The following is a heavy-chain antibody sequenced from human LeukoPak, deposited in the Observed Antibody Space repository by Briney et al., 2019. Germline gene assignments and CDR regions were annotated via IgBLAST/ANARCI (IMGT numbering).Heavy chain of an antibody. CDR1: GYTFTSYY. J-gene: IGHJ4*02. CDR2: INPSGGST. D-gene: IGHD3-9*01. V-gene: IGHV1-46*01. CDR3: ARGPSYYDILTGWYYFDY. Sequence: ASVKVSCKASGYTFTSYYMHWVRQAPGQGLEWMGIINPSGGSTSYAQKFQGRVTMTRDTSTSTVYMELSSLRSEDTAVYYCARGPSYYDILTGWYYFDYWGQGTLVTVSS.